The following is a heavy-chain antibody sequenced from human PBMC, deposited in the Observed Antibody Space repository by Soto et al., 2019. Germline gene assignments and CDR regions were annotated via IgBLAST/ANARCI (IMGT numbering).Heavy chain of an antibody. V-gene: IGHV4-34*01. CDR2: INHSGST. Sequence: SETLSLTCAVYGGSFSGYYWSWIRQPPGKGLEWIGEINHSGSTNYNLSLKSRVTISVDTSKNQFSLKLSSVTAADTAVYYCARDGITMIVGPFDYWGQGTLVTVSS. J-gene: IGHJ4*02. CDR1: GGSFSGYY. CDR3: ARDGITMIVGPFDY. D-gene: IGHD3-22*01.